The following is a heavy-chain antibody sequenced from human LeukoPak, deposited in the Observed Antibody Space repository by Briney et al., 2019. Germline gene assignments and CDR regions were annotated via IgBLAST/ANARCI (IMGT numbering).Heavy chain of an antibody. Sequence: SETLSLTCTVSGGSISSHYWSWIRQPPGEGLEWIGYIYDSGSTNYSPSLKSRVTISVDTSKNQFSLNLTSVTAADTAVYFCARGGAAEYFQYWGQGTLVIVSS. V-gene: IGHV4-59*11. D-gene: IGHD3-16*01. CDR2: IYDSGST. J-gene: IGHJ1*01. CDR1: GGSISSHY. CDR3: ARGGAAEYFQY.